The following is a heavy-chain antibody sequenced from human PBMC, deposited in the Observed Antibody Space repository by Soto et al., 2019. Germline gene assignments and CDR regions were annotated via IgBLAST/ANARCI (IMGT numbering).Heavy chain of an antibody. D-gene: IGHD3-9*01. CDR3: ARHPVLYYDILTGYNWFDP. CDR1: GGSISSSSYY. V-gene: IGHV4-39*01. CDR2: IYYSGST. J-gene: IGHJ5*02. Sequence: SETLSLTCTVSGGSISSSSYYWGWIRQPPGKGLEWIGSIYYSGSTYYNPSLKSRVTISVDTSKNQFSLKLSSVTAADTAVYYCARHPVLYYDILTGYNWFDPWGQGTLVTVSS.